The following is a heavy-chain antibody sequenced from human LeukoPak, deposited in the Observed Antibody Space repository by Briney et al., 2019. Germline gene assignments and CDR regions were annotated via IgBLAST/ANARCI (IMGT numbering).Heavy chain of an antibody. Sequence: GGSLRLSCAASGFTFSRYWMHWVRQAPGKGLVWVSRINSKGSSTTYADSVQGRFTISRDNAKNTLYLQMNSLRAEDTAVYYCARDPQWYYYFDYWGQGTLVTVS. CDR1: GFTFSRYW. V-gene: IGHV3-74*01. J-gene: IGHJ4*02. CDR2: INSKGSST. CDR3: ARDPQWYYYFDY. D-gene: IGHD2/OR15-2a*01.